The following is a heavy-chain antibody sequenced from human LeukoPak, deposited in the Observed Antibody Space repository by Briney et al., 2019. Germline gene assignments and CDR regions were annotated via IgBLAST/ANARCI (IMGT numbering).Heavy chain of an antibody. V-gene: IGHV4-31*03. CDR1: GGSISSGSYY. D-gene: IGHD5-18*01. Sequence: SETLSLTCTVSGGSISSGSYYWSWIRQHPGKGLEWIGYIYYSGSTYYNPSLKSRVTISVDTSKNQFSLKLSSVTAADTAVYYCARGQIQLWFNLYAFDIWGQGTMVTVSS. CDR2: IYYSGST. CDR3: ARGQIQLWFNLYAFDI. J-gene: IGHJ3*02.